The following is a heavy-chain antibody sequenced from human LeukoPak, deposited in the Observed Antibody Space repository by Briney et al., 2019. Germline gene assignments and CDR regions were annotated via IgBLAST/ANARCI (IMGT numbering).Heavy chain of an antibody. Sequence: QAGGSLGLSCAASGFTFSSYAMSWVRQAPGKGLEWVSAISGSGGSTYYADSAKGRFTISRDNSKNTLYLQMNSLRAEDTAVYYCAKARRTVTTPQYWGQGTLVTVSS. CDR1: GFTFSSYA. D-gene: IGHD4-11*01. CDR3: AKARRTVTTPQY. J-gene: IGHJ4*02. V-gene: IGHV3-23*01. CDR2: ISGSGGST.